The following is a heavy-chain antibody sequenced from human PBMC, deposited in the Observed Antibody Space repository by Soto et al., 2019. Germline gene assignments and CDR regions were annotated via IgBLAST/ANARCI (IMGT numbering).Heavy chain of an antibody. Sequence: QVQLVQSGAEVKKPGASVKVSCKASGYTFTSYYMHWVRQAPGQGLEWMGIINPSGGSTSYAQKFQGRVIMTRDTSTSTVYMELSNLRSEDTAVYYCARDRGYCSSTSCLTSGMDVWGQGTTVTVSS. V-gene: IGHV1-46*01. CDR2: INPSGGST. CDR1: GYTFTSYY. D-gene: IGHD2-2*01. CDR3: ARDRGYCSSTSCLTSGMDV. J-gene: IGHJ6*02.